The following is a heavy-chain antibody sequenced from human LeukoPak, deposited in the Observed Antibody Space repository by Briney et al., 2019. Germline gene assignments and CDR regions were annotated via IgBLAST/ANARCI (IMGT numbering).Heavy chain of an antibody. CDR3: AKAPYGDYRTDCDY. CDR2: ISGSGGST. D-gene: IGHD4-17*01. Sequence: GRSLRLSCAASGFTFSSYAMSWVRQAPGKGLEWVSAISGSGGSTYYADSVKGRFTISRDNSKNTLYLQMNSLRAEDTAVYYCAKAPYGDYRTDCDYWGQGTLVTVSS. V-gene: IGHV3-23*01. J-gene: IGHJ4*02. CDR1: GFTFSSYA.